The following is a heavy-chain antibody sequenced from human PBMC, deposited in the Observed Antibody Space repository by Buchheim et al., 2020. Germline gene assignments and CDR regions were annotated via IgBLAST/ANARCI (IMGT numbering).Heavy chain of an antibody. J-gene: IGHJ5*02. CDR1: GGSFSGYY. Sequence: QVQLQQWGAGLLKPSETLSLTCAVYGGSFSGYYWSWIRQPPGKGLEWIGEINHSGSTNYNPSLKSRVTISVDTSKNQFSLKLSSVTAADTAVYYCARATYYDFWSGYFGQHNWFDPWGQGTL. D-gene: IGHD3-3*01. CDR3: ARATYYDFWSGYFGQHNWFDP. CDR2: INHSGST. V-gene: IGHV4-34*01.